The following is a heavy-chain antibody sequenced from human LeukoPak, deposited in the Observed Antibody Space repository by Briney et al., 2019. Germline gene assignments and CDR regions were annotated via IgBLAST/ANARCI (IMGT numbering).Heavy chain of an antibody. CDR2: IYYSGST. V-gene: IGHV4-31*03. CDR1: GGSISSGVYY. Sequence: SETLSLTCTVSGGSISSGVYYWSWIRQHPGKGLEWIGYIYYSGSTYYNPSLKSRVTISVDTSKNQFSLKLSSVTAADTTVYYCASREGVRVGYFDYWGQGTLVTVSS. CDR3: ASREGVRVGYFDY. D-gene: IGHD3-10*01. J-gene: IGHJ4*02.